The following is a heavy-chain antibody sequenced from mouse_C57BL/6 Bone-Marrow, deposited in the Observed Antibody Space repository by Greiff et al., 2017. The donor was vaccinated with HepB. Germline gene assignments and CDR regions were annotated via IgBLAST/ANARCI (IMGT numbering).Heavy chain of an antibody. V-gene: IGHV1-80*01. CDR3: ARGFYYGNYDAMDY. D-gene: IGHD2-1*01. Sequence: QVQLQQSGAELVKPGASVKISCKASGYAFSSYWMNWVKQRPGKGLEWIGQIYPGDGDTNYNGKFKGKATLTADKSSSTAYMQLSSLTSEDSAVYFCARGFYYGNYDAMDYWGQGTSVTGSS. CDR1: GYAFSSYW. J-gene: IGHJ4*01. CDR2: IYPGDGDT.